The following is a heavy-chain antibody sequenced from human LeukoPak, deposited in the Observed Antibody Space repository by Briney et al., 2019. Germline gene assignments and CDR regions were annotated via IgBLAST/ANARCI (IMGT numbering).Heavy chain of an antibody. V-gene: IGHV3-30*04. CDR3: ARDAGSGSYLEY. Sequence: GGSLRLSCAASGFTFSSYAMHWVRQAPGKGPEWVAVISYDGSNKYYTDSVKGRFTISRDNSKNTLYLQMNSLRAEDTAVYYCARDAGSGSYLEYWGQGTLVTVSS. CDR1: GFTFSSYA. D-gene: IGHD3-10*01. CDR2: ISYDGSNK. J-gene: IGHJ4*02.